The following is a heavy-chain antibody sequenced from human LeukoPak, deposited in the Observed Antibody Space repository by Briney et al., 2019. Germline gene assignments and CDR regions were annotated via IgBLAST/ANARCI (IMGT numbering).Heavy chain of an antibody. V-gene: IGHV3-11*01. Sequence: GGSLRLSCAASGFTFSDYYMSWIRQAPGKGLEWVSYISSSGSTIYYADSVKGRFTISRDNAENSLYLQMRSLRAEDTAVYYCARDSGYYYYGMDVWGQGTTVTVSS. CDR1: GFTFSDYY. CDR2: ISSSGSTI. CDR3: ARDSGYYYYGMDV. J-gene: IGHJ6*02.